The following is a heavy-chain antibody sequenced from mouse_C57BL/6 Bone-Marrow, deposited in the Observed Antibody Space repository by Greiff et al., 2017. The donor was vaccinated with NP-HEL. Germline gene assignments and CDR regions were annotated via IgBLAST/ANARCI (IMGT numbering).Heavy chain of an antibody. D-gene: IGHD3-2*02. CDR3: ARGRGAQATMDY. Sequence: VQLVESGPELVKPGASVKIPCKASGYTFTDYNMDWVKQSHGKSLEWIGDINPNNGGTIYNQKFKGKATLTVDKSSSTAYMELRSLTSEDTAVYYCARGRGAQATMDYWGQGTSVTASS. J-gene: IGHJ4*01. CDR1: GYTFTDYN. V-gene: IGHV1-18*01. CDR2: INPNNGGT.